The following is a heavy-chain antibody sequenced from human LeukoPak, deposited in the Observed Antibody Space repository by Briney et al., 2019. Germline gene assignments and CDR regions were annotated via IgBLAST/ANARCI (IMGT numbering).Heavy chain of an antibody. CDR1: GYIFSNFG. CDR2: ISGYNGYT. V-gene: IGHV1-18*01. Sequence: GASVKVSCKASGYIFSNFGINWVRQAPGQGLEWMGWISGYNGYTKYAQKLQGRVTMTTDTSTSTAHMELRSLRSDDTAVYYCARVYCSSTSCYAYFDYWGQGTLVTVSS. J-gene: IGHJ4*02. D-gene: IGHD2-2*01. CDR3: ARVYCSSTSCYAYFDY.